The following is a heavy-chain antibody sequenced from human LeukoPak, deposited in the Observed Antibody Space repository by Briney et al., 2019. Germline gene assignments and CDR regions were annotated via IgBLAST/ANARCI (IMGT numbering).Heavy chain of an antibody. Sequence: GGSLRLSCAASGFTFSSYWMSWVRQAPGKGLEWVANIKEDGSEKNYVDSVKGRFTISRDNAKSSVYLQMNSLRAEDTAVYYCARRLRRNYFDYWGQGTLVTVSS. D-gene: IGHD4-17*01. CDR3: ARRLRRNYFDY. CDR2: IKEDGSEK. CDR1: GFTFSSYW. V-gene: IGHV3-7*01. J-gene: IGHJ4*02.